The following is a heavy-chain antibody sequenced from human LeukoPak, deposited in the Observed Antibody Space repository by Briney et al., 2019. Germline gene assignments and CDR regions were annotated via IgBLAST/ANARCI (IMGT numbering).Heavy chain of an antibody. D-gene: IGHD5-12*01. CDR3: ARNSRVASTSGLNY. Sequence: ASVKVSCKVSGGTFSSYPISWVRQAPGQELEWMGEITPIFGEAQNAEKFQGRVTIIADEPTSTVYMELTSLRLDDTAMYYCARNSRVASTSGLNYWGQGTLVTVSS. CDR2: ITPIFGEA. J-gene: IGHJ4*02. V-gene: IGHV1-69*01. CDR1: GGTFSSYP.